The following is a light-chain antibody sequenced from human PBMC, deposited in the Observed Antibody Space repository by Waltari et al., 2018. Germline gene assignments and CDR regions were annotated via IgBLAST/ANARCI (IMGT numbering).Light chain of an antibody. V-gene: IGLV1-47*01. CDR1: SSNIGPYY. Sequence: QSVLTQPPSASGTPGQRVTISCSGSSSNIGPYYVYWYQQLPGTAPKLLIYRNNQWPSGVPDRFSGSKSGTSAPLAISGLRSEDEADYYCATWDDSLTAWVFGGGTKLTVL. CDR2: RNN. J-gene: IGLJ3*02. CDR3: ATWDDSLTAWV.